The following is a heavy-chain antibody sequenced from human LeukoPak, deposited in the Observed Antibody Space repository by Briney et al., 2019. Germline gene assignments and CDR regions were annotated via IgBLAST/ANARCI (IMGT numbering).Heavy chain of an antibody. CDR3: ARGAGDYGDYDWSYYYYYMDV. CDR2: IYYSGST. CDR1: GGSISSYY. D-gene: IGHD4-17*01. J-gene: IGHJ6*03. Sequence: SETLSLTCTVSGGSISSYYWSWIRQPPGKVLEWIGYIYYSGSTDYNPSLKSRVTISVDTSKNQFSLKLSSVTAADTAVYYCARGAGDYGDYDWSYYYYYMDVWGKGTTVTVSS. V-gene: IGHV4-59*08.